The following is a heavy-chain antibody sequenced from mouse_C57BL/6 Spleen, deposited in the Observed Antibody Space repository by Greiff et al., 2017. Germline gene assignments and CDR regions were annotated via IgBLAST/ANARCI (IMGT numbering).Heavy chain of an antibody. D-gene: IGHD2-5*01. J-gene: IGHJ3*01. V-gene: IGHV1-22*01. CDR1: GYTFTDYN. CDR2: INPNNGGT. CDR3: ATRDYYSNPFAY. Sequence: VQLQQSGPELVKPGASVKMSCKASGYTFTDYNMHWVKQSHGKSLEWIGYINPNNGGTSYNQKFKGKATLTVNKSSSTAYMELRSLTSEDSAVYYCATRDYYSNPFAYWGQGTLVTVSA.